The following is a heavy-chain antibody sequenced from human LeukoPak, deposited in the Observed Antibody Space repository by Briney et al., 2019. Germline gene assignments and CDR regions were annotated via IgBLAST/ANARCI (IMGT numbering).Heavy chain of an antibody. CDR1: GFTFSSYE. D-gene: IGHD6-13*01. CDR2: ISSSGSTI. V-gene: IGHV3-48*03. J-gene: IGHJ4*02. Sequence: PGGSLRLSCAASGFTFSSYEMNWVRQAPGKGLEWVSYISSSGSTIYYADSVKGRFTISRDNAKNSQYLQMNSLRVEDTAVYYCVASSWAYYFDCWGQGNLVTVSS. CDR3: VASSWAYYFDC.